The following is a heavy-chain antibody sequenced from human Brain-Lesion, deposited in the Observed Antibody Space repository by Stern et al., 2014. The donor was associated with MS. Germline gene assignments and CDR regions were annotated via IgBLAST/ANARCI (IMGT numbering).Heavy chain of an antibody. CDR1: GGSVSSTSYA. Sequence: VQLVQSGPGLVKPSETLSLTCTVAGGSVSSTSYAWAWIRQPPGKGLEWIGTIYYSGNTYYSPSLKSRLNISLDTSKNQFSLRLRFVTAADTAVYYCAGEEDIRYCSGGSCTGNWFDPWGQGTLVTVSS. D-gene: IGHD2-15*01. V-gene: IGHV4-39*01. CDR2: IYYSGNT. CDR3: AGEEDIRYCSGGSCTGNWFDP. J-gene: IGHJ5*02.